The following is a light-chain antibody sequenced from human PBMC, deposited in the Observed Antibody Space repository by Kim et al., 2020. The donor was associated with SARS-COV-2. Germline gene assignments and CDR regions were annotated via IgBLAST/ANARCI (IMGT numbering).Light chain of an antibody. CDR1: KLGDKY. V-gene: IGLV3-1*01. CDR3: QAWDSSTYYV. CDR2: QDS. Sequence: SVSPGQTASITCSGDKLGDKYACWYQQKPGQSPVLVIYQDSKRPSGIPERFSGSNSGNTATLTISGTQAMDEADYYCQAWDSSTYYVFGTGTKVT. J-gene: IGLJ1*01.